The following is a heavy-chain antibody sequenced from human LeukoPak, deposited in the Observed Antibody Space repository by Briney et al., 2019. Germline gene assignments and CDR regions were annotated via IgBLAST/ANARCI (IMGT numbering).Heavy chain of an antibody. Sequence: GGSLRLSCAASGFTFSSYGVHWVRQAPDKGLEWVAVISYDGSNKYYADSVKGRFTISRDNVKDTLYLQMSSLRAEDTALYYCAKGGEDCGGDCYFDSWGQGTLVTVSS. J-gene: IGHJ4*02. CDR3: AKGGEDCGGDCYFDS. CDR1: GFTFSSYG. CDR2: ISYDGSNK. V-gene: IGHV3-30*18. D-gene: IGHD2-21*02.